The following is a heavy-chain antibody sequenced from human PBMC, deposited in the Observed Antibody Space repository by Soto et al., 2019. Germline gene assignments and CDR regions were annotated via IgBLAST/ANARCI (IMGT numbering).Heavy chain of an antibody. V-gene: IGHV1-18*01. CDR3: ATDRRSLGGMIVVPFDY. CDR2: ISAYNGNT. D-gene: IGHD3-22*01. J-gene: IGHJ4*02. Sequence: ASVKVSCKASGYTFTSYGISWVRQAPGQGLEWMGWISAYNGNTNYAQKLQGRVTMTTDTSTSTAYMELRSLRSDDTAVYYCATDRRSLGGMIVVPFDYWGQGTLVTVSS. CDR1: GYTFTSYG.